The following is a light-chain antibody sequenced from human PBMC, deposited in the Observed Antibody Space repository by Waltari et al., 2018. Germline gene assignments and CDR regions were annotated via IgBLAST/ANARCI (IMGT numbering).Light chain of an antibody. CDR2: GAS. V-gene: IGKV3-20*01. CDR3: QHYVRLPAT. Sequence: EIVLTQSPGSLSSSPGERVTLSCRASQSVSRALAWYQQKPGQAPRLLICGASNRATGIPDRFSGSGSETDFRLTISRLETEDFAVYYCQHYVRLPATFGRGTKVEIK. J-gene: IGKJ1*01. CDR1: QSVSRA.